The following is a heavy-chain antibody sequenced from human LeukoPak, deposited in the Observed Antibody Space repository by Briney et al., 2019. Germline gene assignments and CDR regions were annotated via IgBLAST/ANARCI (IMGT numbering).Heavy chain of an antibody. CDR1: GFIFNSYA. J-gene: IGHJ3*02. D-gene: IGHD3-22*01. Sequence: GESLKISCAASGFIFNSYAMSWVRQAPGKGLEWVSTISGSGYSTYYADSVKGRFTISRDNSKNTLYLQMNSLRAEDTAVYYCAKDRDTYYYDSAGPGPDAFDIWGQGTMVTV. V-gene: IGHV3-23*01. CDR3: AKDRDTYYYDSAGPGPDAFDI. CDR2: ISGSGYST.